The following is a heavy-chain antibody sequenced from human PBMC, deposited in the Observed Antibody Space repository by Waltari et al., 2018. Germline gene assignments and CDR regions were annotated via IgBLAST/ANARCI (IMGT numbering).Heavy chain of an antibody. V-gene: IGHV3-30*18. D-gene: IGHD3-10*01. CDR3: AKGAMLSGWFDP. CDR2: ISYDGSNK. Sequence: QVQLVESGGGVVQPGRSLRLSCAASGFTFRSYGMHWVRQAPGKGLEWVAVISYDGSNKYYADSVKGRFTISRDNSKNTLYLQMNSLRAEDTAVYYCAKGAMLSGWFDPWGQGTLVTVSS. CDR1: GFTFRSYG. J-gene: IGHJ5*02.